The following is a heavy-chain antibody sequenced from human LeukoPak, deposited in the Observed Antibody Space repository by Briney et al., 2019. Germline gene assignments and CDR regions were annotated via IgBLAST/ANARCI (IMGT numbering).Heavy chain of an antibody. D-gene: IGHD3-10*01. CDR2: IRYDGSNK. CDR1: GFTFSSYG. V-gene: IGHV3-30*02. CDR3: AKDAARELLLFDY. Sequence: GGSLRLSCAASGFTFSSYGMHWVRQAPGKGLEGVAFIRYDGSNKYYAGSVKGRFTISRDNSKNTLYLQMNSLRAEDTAVYYCAKDAARELLLFDYWGQGTLVTVSS. J-gene: IGHJ4*02.